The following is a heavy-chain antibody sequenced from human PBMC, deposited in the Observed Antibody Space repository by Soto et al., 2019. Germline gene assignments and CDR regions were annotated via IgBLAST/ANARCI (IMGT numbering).Heavy chain of an antibody. CDR1: GYSFSGYY. Sequence: ASVKVSCKTSGYSFSGYYIHWVRQAPGQGLEWMGWINPNGGATLYARKFQGRVLVSRDTSINTAFMQLSSLSSDDTAVYYCARGPFTYDSSGYYVYWGQGTLVTVSS. D-gene: IGHD3-22*01. V-gene: IGHV1-2*02. CDR2: INPNGGAT. J-gene: IGHJ1*01. CDR3: ARGPFTYDSSGYYVY.